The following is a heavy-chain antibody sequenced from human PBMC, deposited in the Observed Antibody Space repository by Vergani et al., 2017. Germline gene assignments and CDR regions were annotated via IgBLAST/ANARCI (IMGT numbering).Heavy chain of an antibody. CDR3: ATGPHYYDSSGYHY. J-gene: IGHJ4*02. D-gene: IGHD3-22*01. Sequence: QVPLVQSGAAVKTPGASVKVSCKASGYTFTSYGISWVRQAPGQGLEWMGWISAYNGNTNYAQKLQGRVTMTTDTSTSTAYMELRSLRSDDTAVYYCATGPHYYDSSGYHYWGQGTLVTVSS. V-gene: IGHV1-18*01. CDR1: GYTFTSYG. CDR2: ISAYNGNT.